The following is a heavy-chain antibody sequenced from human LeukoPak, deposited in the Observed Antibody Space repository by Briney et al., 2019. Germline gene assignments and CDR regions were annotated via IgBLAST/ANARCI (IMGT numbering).Heavy chain of an antibody. D-gene: IGHD4-17*01. Sequence: GGSLRPSCAASGFTFSSYGMHWVRQAPGKGLEWVAVISYDGSNKYYADSVKGRFTISRDNSKNTLYLQMNSLRAEDTAVYYCAKDADYGDYHDAFDIWGQGTMVTVSS. CDR2: ISYDGSNK. V-gene: IGHV3-30*18. CDR1: GFTFSSYG. CDR3: AKDADYGDYHDAFDI. J-gene: IGHJ3*02.